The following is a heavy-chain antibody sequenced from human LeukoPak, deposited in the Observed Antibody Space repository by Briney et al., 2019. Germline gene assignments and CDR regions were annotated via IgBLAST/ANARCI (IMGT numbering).Heavy chain of an antibody. J-gene: IGHJ4*02. V-gene: IGHV3-23*01. CDR3: ANPQAGPRDY. CDR1: AFTFSSYA. CDR2: TNGSDGST. D-gene: IGHD6-25*01. Sequence: AGSLTLSCAAYAFTFSSYAMSWVRQAPGKGLEWVSATNGSDGSTSYADSGKGRFTISRDNSKNTLYLQMNSLRAEDTAVYYCANPQAGPRDYWGQGTLVTVSS.